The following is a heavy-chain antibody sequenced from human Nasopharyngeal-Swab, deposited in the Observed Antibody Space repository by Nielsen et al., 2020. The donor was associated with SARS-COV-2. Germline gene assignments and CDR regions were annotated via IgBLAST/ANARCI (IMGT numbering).Heavy chain of an antibody. CDR1: GGPISSGSYY. J-gene: IGHJ5*02. CDR3: ARGQYYDFWSGYYPNWFDP. V-gene: IGHV4-61*02. D-gene: IGHD3-3*01. Sequence: SETLSLTCTVSGGPISSGSYYWSWIRQPAGKGLEWIGRIYTSGSTNYNPSLKSRVTISVDTSKNQFSLKLSSVTAADTAVYYCARGQYYDFWSGYYPNWFDPWGQGTLVTVSS. CDR2: IYTSGST.